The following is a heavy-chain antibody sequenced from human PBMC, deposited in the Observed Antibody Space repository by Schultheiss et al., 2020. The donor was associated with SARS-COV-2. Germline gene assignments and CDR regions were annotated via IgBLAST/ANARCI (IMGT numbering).Heavy chain of an antibody. Sequence: SETLSLTCTVSGGSISSGGYYWSWIRQHPGKGLEWIGYIYYSGSTYYNPSLKSRVTISVDTSKNQFSLKLSSVTAADTAVYYCANAQGGLRYFDWYAPPYGMDVWGQGTAVTVSS. V-gene: IGHV4-31*03. D-gene: IGHD3-9*01. CDR1: GGSISSGGYY. CDR2: IYYSGST. CDR3: ANAQGGLRYFDWYAPPYGMDV. J-gene: IGHJ6*02.